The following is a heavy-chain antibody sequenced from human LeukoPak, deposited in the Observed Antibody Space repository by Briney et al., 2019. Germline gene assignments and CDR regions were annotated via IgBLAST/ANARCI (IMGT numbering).Heavy chain of an antibody. J-gene: IGHJ4*02. D-gene: IGHD3-22*01. CDR3: ARGGHYYDSSGISSH. CDR1: GFTFSSYA. Sequence: PGGSLRLSCAASGFTFSSYAMSWVRQAPGKGLEWVSAISGSGGSTYYADSVKGRFTISRDNSKNTLYLQMNSLRAEDTAVYYCARGGHYYDSSGISSHWGQGTLVTISS. CDR2: ISGSGGST. V-gene: IGHV3-23*01.